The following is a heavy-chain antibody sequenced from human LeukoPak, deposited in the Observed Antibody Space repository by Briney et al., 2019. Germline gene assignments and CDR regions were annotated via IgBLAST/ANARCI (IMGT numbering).Heavy chain of an antibody. Sequence: SETLSLTCTVSGGSISSGRYSWNWIRQSPGKGLEWIGYFYHNGDTAYNSSLKSRVTISEDRSGNQFFLKLDSVTAADTAVYYCARQNEGGDYWHFDVWGRGTLVTVSS. J-gene: IGHJ2*01. CDR3: ARQNEGGDYWHFDV. CDR2: FYHNGDT. CDR1: GGSISSGRYS. D-gene: IGHD3-16*01. V-gene: IGHV4-30-2*06.